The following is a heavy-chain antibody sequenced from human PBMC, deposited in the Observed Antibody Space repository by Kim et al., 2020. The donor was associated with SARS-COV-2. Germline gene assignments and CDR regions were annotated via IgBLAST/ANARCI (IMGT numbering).Heavy chain of an antibody. Sequence: YYADSVKDRFTISRDNAKNSLYLQMNGLRAEDTAVDYCARTDDGDYRDYWGQGTLVTVSS. D-gene: IGHD4-17*01. V-gene: IGHV3-21*01. J-gene: IGHJ4*02. CDR3: ARTDDGDYRDY.